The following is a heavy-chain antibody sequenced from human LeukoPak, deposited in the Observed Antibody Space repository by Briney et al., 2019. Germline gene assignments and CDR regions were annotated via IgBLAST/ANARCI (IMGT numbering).Heavy chain of an antibody. Sequence: GGSLRLSCAASGFTFSSYSMSWVRQAPGKGLEWVSSISSGSTYIYYADSMKGRFTISRDNAKNSLYLQMNTLRAKDTAVYYCARDRIYSGIYHDTFDIWGHGTMVTVSS. CDR2: ISSGSTYI. D-gene: IGHD1-26*01. V-gene: IGHV3-21*01. CDR1: GFTFSSYS. CDR3: ARDRIYSGIYHDTFDI. J-gene: IGHJ3*02.